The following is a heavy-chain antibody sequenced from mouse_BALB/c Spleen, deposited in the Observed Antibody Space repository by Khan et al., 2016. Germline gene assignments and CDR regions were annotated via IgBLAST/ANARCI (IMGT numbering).Heavy chain of an antibody. D-gene: IGHD1-1*01. Sequence: QVQLKESGPGLVAPSQSLSITCTVSGFSLTGYGVNWVRQPPGKGLEWLGMIWGDGSTDYNSALKSRLSISKDNSKSQVFLKMNSLQTDDTARYYCARDPAYGSRRCWYFDVWGAGTTVTVSS. CDR1: GFSLTGYG. CDR2: IWGDGST. V-gene: IGHV2-6-7*01. J-gene: IGHJ1*01. CDR3: ARDPAYGSRRCWYFDV.